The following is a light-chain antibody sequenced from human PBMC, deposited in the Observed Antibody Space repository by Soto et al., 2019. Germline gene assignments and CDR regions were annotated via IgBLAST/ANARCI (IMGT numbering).Light chain of an antibody. CDR1: QSVSSSY. Sequence: EIVLTQSPGTLSLSPGERATLSCRASQSVSSSYLAWYQQKPGQAPRLLIYGASSRATGIPDRFSGSGSGTDFTLTISGLQSEDSAVYYCQQDGSSHTWTFGQGTKVDIK. J-gene: IGKJ1*01. CDR2: GAS. V-gene: IGKV3-20*01. CDR3: QQDGSSHTWT.